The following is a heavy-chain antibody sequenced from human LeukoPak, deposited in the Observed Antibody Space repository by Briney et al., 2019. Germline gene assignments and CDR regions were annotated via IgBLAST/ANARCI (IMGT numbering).Heavy chain of an antibody. D-gene: IGHD3-10*01. CDR2: IYYSGIT. CDR1: GGSISSYY. J-gene: IGHJ4*02. CDR3: ARREGRGSPRGSLDF. V-gene: IGHV4-59*01. Sequence: SETLSLTCTVSGGSISSYYWTWIRQPPGKGLEWIGDIYYSGITNYNPSLKSRVTMSVDTSKNQFSLKPSSVTAADTAVYYCARREGRGSPRGSLDFWGQGALVTVSA.